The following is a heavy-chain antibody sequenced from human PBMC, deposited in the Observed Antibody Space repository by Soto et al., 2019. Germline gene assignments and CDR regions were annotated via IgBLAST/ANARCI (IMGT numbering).Heavy chain of an antibody. CDR2: ISSSTSHT. Sequence: QVQLVESGGGLVKPGGSLRLSCAVSGFTFSDYYMTWIRQAPGKGLEWVSYISSSTSHTNNADSVKGRFTISRDNAKNSVFLEMNSLRAEDTAVYYCARGRGAAADYFDFWGQGTLVTVSS. D-gene: IGHD6-13*01. V-gene: IGHV3-11*05. CDR3: ARGRGAAADYFDF. J-gene: IGHJ4*02. CDR1: GFTFSDYY.